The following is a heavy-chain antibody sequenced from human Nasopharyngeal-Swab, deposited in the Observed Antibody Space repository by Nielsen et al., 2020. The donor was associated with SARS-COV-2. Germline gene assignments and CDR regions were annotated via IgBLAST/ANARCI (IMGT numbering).Heavy chain of an antibody. CDR2: VVYSGRT. CDR3: ARTTTTTPFDS. J-gene: IGHJ4*02. CDR1: GGSISSGGYS. D-gene: IGHD1-1*01. Sequence: GSLRLSCTVSGGSISSGGYSWSWIRQPPGKGLEWIGYVVYSGRTNYNPSLKSRVTISVDTSKDQFSLKLNSVTAADTAMYFCARTTTTTPFDSWGQGTLVAVSS. V-gene: IGHV4-61*08.